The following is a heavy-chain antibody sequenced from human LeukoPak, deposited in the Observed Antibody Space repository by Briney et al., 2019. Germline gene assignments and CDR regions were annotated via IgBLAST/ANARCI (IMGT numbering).Heavy chain of an antibody. Sequence: SETLSLTCSVSGYSISRAYSWGWVRQPPGKGLEWIGSLYDSGSSYYNPSLKSRVTLSVDTSKNELYLQLNSVTAADTAVYFCARGVGYDDTLGSYYGFFDYWGQGTLVAVSS. D-gene: IGHD3-22*01. CDR1: GYSISRAYS. V-gene: IGHV4-38-2*02. CDR3: ARGVGYDDTLGSYYGFFDY. CDR2: LYDSGSS. J-gene: IGHJ4*02.